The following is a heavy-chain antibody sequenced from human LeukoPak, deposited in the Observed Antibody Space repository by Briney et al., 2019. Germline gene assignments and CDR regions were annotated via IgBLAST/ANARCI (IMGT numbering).Heavy chain of an antibody. V-gene: IGHV4-30-4*01. J-gene: IGHJ4*02. Sequence: SETLSLTCTVSGGSISSGDYYWSWIRQPPGKGLEWIGYIYYSGGTYYNPSLKSRVTISVDTSKNQFSLKLSSVTAADTAVYYCARGPVLSCSGGSCYPYYFDYWGQGTLVTVSS. CDR1: GGSISSGDYY. CDR2: IYYSGGT. D-gene: IGHD2-15*01. CDR3: ARGPVLSCSGGSCYPYYFDY.